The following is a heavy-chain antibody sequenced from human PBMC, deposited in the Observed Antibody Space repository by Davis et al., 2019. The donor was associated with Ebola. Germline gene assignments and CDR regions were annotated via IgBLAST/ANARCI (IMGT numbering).Heavy chain of an antibody. J-gene: IGHJ4*02. CDR3: ARGPIYGGYLDY. CDR1: GYTLTDYQ. V-gene: IGHV1-2*02. Sequence: ASVKVSCKASGYTLTDYQMHWVRQAPGQGLEWMGWANTHSRSTNYAQKFQGRVTMTTDTSTTTVYMELSSLKSEDTAVYYCARGPIYGGYLDYWGQGTLVTVSS. CDR2: ANTHSRST. D-gene: IGHD4/OR15-4a*01.